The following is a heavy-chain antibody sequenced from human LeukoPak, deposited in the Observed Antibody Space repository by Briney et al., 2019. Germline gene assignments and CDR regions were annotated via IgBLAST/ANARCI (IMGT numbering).Heavy chain of an antibody. D-gene: IGHD5-18*01. CDR1: GFTFTKCA. J-gene: IGHJ4*02. Sequence: GGSLRLSCVASGFTFTKCAMSWIRQAPGKGLEWVAIITATGDTAYYADSLTGRFTISRDNAKNSLFLHMNSLRAEDTAMYFCARDIVGYSYGVDFWGLGTLVTVSS. CDR3: ARDIVGYSYGVDF. V-gene: IGHV3-23*01. CDR2: ITATGDTA.